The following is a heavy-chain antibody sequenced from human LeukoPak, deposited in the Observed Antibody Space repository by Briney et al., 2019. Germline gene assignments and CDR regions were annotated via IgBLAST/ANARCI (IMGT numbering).Heavy chain of an antibody. D-gene: IGHD4-23*01. V-gene: IGHV3-11*05. J-gene: IGHJ4*02. Sequence: GGSLRLSCAASGFTFSDYYMSWIRQAPGKGLEWVSYISSSSSYTNYADSVKGRFTISRDNSKNTLYLQMNSLRAEDTAVYYCAKVYSRDYGGNSFFDYWGQGTLVTVSS. CDR2: ISSSSSYT. CDR1: GFTFSDYY. CDR3: AKVYSRDYGGNSFFDY.